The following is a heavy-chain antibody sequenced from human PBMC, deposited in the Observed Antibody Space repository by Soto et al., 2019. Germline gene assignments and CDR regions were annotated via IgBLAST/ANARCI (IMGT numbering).Heavy chain of an antibody. CDR3: ARPGLYDFWSGGYYGMDV. CDR2: IIPIFGTA. Sequence: SVKVSCKASGGTFSSYAISWVRQAPGQGLEWMGGIIPIFGTANYAQKFQGRVTITADESTSTAYMELSSLRSEDTAVYYCARPGLYDFWSGGYYGMDVWGQGTTVTVSS. CDR1: GGTFSSYA. J-gene: IGHJ6*02. V-gene: IGHV1-69*13. D-gene: IGHD3-3*01.